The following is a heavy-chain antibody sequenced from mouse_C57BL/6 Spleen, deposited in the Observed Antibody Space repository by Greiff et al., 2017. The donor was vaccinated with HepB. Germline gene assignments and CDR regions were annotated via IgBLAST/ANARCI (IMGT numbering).Heavy chain of an antibody. V-gene: IGHV1-82*01. CDR3: ARSYYGSSRNWYFDV. Sequence: VQLQQSGPELVKPGASVKISCKASGYAFSSSWMNWVKQRPGKGLEWIGRIYPGDGDTNYNGKFKGKATLTADKSSSTAYMQLSSLTSEDSAVYFCARSYYGSSRNWYFDVWGTGTTVTVSS. CDR2: IYPGDGDT. CDR1: GYAFSSSW. D-gene: IGHD1-1*01. J-gene: IGHJ1*03.